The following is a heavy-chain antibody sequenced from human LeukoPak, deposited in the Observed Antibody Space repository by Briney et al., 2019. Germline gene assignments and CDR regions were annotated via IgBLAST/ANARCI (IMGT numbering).Heavy chain of an antibody. CDR3: ARDAPLSITMIVVVDNGPFDP. D-gene: IGHD3-22*01. CDR2: IYYSGST. J-gene: IGHJ5*02. V-gene: IGHV4-39*07. Sequence: SETLSLTCTVSGGSISSSSYYWGWLRQPPGKGLEWIGSIYYSGSTYYNPSLKSRVTISVDTSKNQFSLKLSSVTAADTAVYYCARDAPLSITMIVVVDNGPFDPWGQGTLVTVSS. CDR1: GGSISSSSYY.